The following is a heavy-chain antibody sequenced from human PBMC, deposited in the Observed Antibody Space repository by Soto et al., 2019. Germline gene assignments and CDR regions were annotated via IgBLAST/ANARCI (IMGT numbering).Heavy chain of an antibody. J-gene: IGHJ6*02. CDR1: GGTFSSYA. D-gene: IGHD2-15*01. CDR2: IIPIFGTA. V-gene: IGHV1-69*13. CDR3: AGCSGGSCEYYYYYGMDV. Sequence: ASVKVSCKASGGTFSSYAISWVRQAPGQGLEWMGGIIPIFGTANYAQKFQGRVTITADESTSTAYVELSSLRSEDTAVYYCAGCSGGSCEYYYYYGMDVWGQGTTVTVSS.